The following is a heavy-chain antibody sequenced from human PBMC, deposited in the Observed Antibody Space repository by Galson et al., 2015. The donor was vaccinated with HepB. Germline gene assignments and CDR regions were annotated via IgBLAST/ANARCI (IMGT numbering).Heavy chain of an antibody. V-gene: IGHV6-1*01. J-gene: IGHJ6*02. CDR1: GDSVSSNSVA. CDR3: TRVMVGTTPRNFYSYYYDMDV. D-gene: IGHD2-21*02. Sequence: CAISGDSVSSNSVAWNWIRQSPSRGLEWLGRTYYRSKWYNDYAVSVKSRITIDPDTSKNQFSLQLSSVTPEDTAVYYCTRVMVGTTPRNFYSYYYDMDVWGQGTTVTVSS. CDR2: TYYRSKWYN.